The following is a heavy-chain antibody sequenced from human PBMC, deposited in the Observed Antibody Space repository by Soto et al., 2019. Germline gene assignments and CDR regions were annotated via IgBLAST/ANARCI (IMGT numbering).Heavy chain of an antibody. CDR2: ISSSSSTI. CDR3: ARVTGYYGSGSYYIRHYYYYMDV. D-gene: IGHD3-10*01. V-gene: IGHV3-48*01. J-gene: IGHJ6*03. CDR1: GFTFSSYS. Sequence: GGSLRLSCAASGFTFSSYSMNWVRQAPGKGLEWVSYISSSSSTIYYADSVKGRFTISRDNAKNSLYLQMNSLRAEDTAVYYCARVTGYYGSGSYYIRHYYYYMDVWGKGTTVTVSS.